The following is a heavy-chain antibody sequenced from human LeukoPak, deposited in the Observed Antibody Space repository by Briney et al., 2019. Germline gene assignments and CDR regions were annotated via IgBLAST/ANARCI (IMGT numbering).Heavy chain of an antibody. D-gene: IGHD3-3*01. J-gene: IGHJ5*02. V-gene: IGHV3-48*03. CDR1: GLILNSYE. CDR2: ISSSGSPI. Sequence: AGSLRLPCAASGLILNSYEMNWVRQAPGKGLEWVSYISSSGSPIYYADSVKGRFTISRDNAKNSLDLQMNSLRADDTAVYYCAREYNFWSGYHSCNWFDPWGGGTQVTVSS. CDR3: AREYNFWSGYHSCNWFDP.